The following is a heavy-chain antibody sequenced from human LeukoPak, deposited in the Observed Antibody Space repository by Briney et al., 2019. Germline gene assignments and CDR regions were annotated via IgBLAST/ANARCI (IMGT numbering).Heavy chain of an antibody. Sequence: ASVKVSCKASGYTFTSYYMHWVRQAPGQGLEWMGIINPSGGSTSYAQKFQGRVTMTRDTSTSTVYMELCSLRSEDTAVYYCARTSPFGGGDSPIDYWGQGTLVTVSS. CDR3: ARTSPFGGGDSPIDY. V-gene: IGHV1-46*01. CDR1: GYTFTSYY. J-gene: IGHJ4*02. D-gene: IGHD2-21*01. CDR2: INPSGGST.